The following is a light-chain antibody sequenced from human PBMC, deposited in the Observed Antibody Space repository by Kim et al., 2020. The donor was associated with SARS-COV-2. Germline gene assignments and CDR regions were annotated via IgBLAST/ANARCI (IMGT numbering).Light chain of an antibody. Sequence: SPGERAVLSCRASQSVSSSYLAWYQHKPGQSPRLHIHGASSRATGVPDRFRGGGSGTDFTLTITRLEPEDFAVYYCQQYGRSPTTFGQGTRLEIK. CDR2: GAS. J-gene: IGKJ5*01. CDR3: QQYGRSPTT. CDR1: QSVSSSY. V-gene: IGKV3-20*01.